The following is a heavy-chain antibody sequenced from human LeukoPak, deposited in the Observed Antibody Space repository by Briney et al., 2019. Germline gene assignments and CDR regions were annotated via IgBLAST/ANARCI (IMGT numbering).Heavy chain of an antibody. CDR3: ARFIAAAIDYFDY. CDR1: GYTFTGYY. D-gene: IGHD6-13*01. V-gene: IGHV1-2*06. J-gene: IGHJ4*02. Sequence: ASVKVSCKASGYTFTGYYMHWVRQAPGQGLELMGRINPNSGGTNYAQKFQGRVTMTRDTSISTAYMELSRLRSDDTAVYYCARFIAAAIDYFDYWGQGTLVTVSS. CDR2: INPNSGGT.